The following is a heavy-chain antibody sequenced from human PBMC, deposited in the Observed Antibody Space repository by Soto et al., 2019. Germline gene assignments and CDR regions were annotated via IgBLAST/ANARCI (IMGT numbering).Heavy chain of an antibody. V-gene: IGHV3-11*01. Sequence: GGSLRLSCAASGFTFSDYYMSWIRQAPGKGLEWVSYISSSGSTIYYADSVKGRFTISRDNAKNSLYLQMNSLRAEDTAVYYCARVFGELLPEYYFDYWGQGTLVTVSS. CDR2: ISSSGSTI. CDR1: GFTFSDYY. J-gene: IGHJ4*02. CDR3: ARVFGELLPEYYFDY. D-gene: IGHD3-10*01.